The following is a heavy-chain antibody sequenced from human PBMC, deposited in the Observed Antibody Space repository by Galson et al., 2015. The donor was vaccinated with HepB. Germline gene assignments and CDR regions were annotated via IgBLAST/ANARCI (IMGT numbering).Heavy chain of an antibody. V-gene: IGHV5-51*01. CDR3: ARRAYSSSWFTKPFDY. Sequence: QSGAEVKKPGESLKISCKGSGYSFTSYWIGWVRQMPGKGLEWMRIIYPGDSDTRYSPSFQGQVTISADKFISTAYLQWSSLKASDTAMYYCARRAYSSSWFTKPFDYWGQGTLVTVSS. CDR1: GYSFTSYW. J-gene: IGHJ4*02. D-gene: IGHD6-13*01. CDR2: IYPGDSDT.